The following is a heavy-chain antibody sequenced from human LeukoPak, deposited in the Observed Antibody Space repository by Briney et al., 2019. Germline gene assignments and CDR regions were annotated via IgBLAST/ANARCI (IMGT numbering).Heavy chain of an antibody. V-gene: IGHV3-7*01. CDR3: ARAKTAAGRIYFDY. CDR2: IKQDGSEK. Sequence: GGSLRLSCGASGFTFSSYWVSWVRQAPGKGLEWVANIKQDGSEKYYVDSVKGRFTISRDNAKNSLYLQMNSLRAEDTAVYYCARAKTAAGRIYFDYWGQGTLVTVSS. D-gene: IGHD6-13*01. J-gene: IGHJ4*02. CDR1: GFTFSSYW.